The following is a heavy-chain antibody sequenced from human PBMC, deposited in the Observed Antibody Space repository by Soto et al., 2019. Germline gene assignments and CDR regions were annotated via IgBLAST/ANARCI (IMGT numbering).Heavy chain of an antibody. D-gene: IGHD6-6*01. Sequence: SETLSLTCTVSGGSISSYYWSWIRRPPGKGLEWIGYIYYSGSTNYNPSLKSRVTISVDTSKNQFSLKLSSVTAADTAVYYCARGLSIAARPGWFDPWGQGTLVTVSS. V-gene: IGHV4-59*01. J-gene: IGHJ5*02. CDR3: ARGLSIAARPGWFDP. CDR1: GGSISSYY. CDR2: IYYSGST.